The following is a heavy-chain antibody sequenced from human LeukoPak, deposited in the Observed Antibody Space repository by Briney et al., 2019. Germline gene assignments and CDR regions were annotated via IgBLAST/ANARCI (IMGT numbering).Heavy chain of an antibody. Sequence: GGSLRLSCAASGFTFSNYVLSWVRQAPGKGLQWVSAINENGDATEYADSVKGRFTISIDNSRNTLYLQMNSLRAEDTADYYCAKRGVGLGGTYSGFVDYWGQGILVTVSS. CDR3: AKRGVGLGGTYSGFVDY. V-gene: IGHV3-23*01. CDR2: INENGDAT. J-gene: IGHJ4*02. D-gene: IGHD1-26*01. CDR1: GFTFSNYV.